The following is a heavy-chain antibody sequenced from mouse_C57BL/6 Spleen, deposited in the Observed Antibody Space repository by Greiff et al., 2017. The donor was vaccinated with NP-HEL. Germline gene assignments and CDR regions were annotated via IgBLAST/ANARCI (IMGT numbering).Heavy chain of an antibody. J-gene: IGHJ4*01. CDR2: IDPSDSYT. D-gene: IGHD1-1*01. CDR1: GYTFTSYW. Sequence: VQLKQPGAELVKPGASVKLSCKASGYTFTSYWMQWVKQRPGQGLEWIGEIDPSDSYTNYNQKFKGMATLTVDTSSSTAYMQLSSLTSEDSAVYYCARSYYGSSYAMDYWGQGTSVTVSS. V-gene: IGHV1-50*01. CDR3: ARSYYGSSYAMDY.